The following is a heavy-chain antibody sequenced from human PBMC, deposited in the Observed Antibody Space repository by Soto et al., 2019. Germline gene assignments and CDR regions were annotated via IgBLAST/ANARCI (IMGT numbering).Heavy chain of an antibody. CDR2: IIPISDTT. CDR1: GGTFSSYA. J-gene: IGHJ6*02. D-gene: IGHD2-2*01. V-gene: IGHV1-69*01. CDR3: ARSQGSSTSLDIYYYYYYGMDV. Sequence: QVQLVQSGAEVKKPGSSVKVSCKASGGTFSSYAISWGRQAPGQGLEWMGGIIPISDTTNYAQKFQGRVTITADESTSTAYMELSSLRSEDTAVYYCARSQGSSTSLDIYYYYYYGMDVWGQGTTVTVSS.